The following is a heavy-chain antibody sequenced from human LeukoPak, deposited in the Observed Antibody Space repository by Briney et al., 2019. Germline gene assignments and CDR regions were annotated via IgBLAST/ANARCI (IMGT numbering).Heavy chain of an antibody. CDR2: ISDRGRDI. CDR3: ARDPAMGIAAAGDAFDI. Sequence: GGSLRLSCAASGFTFSSYSMIWVRQAPGKGLEFISSISDRGRDIYYADSMKGRFTTSRDNAKNSLFLQMNSLRAEDTAVYYCARDPAMGIAAAGDAFDIWGQGTMVTVSS. J-gene: IGHJ3*02. D-gene: IGHD6-13*01. CDR1: GFTFSSYS. V-gene: IGHV3-21*06.